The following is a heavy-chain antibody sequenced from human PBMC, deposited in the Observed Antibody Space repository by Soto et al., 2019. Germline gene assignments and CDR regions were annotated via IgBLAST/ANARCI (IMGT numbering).Heavy chain of an antibody. CDR3: AKDQPYIVVLRAGPTGAFDI. D-gene: IGHD2-2*01. CDR2: ISGSGGST. V-gene: IGHV3-23*01. CDR1: GFTFSSYA. J-gene: IGHJ3*02. Sequence: EVQLLESGGGLVQPGGSLRLSCAASGFTFSSYAMSWVRQAPGKGLEWVSAISGSGGSTYYADSVKGRFTISRDNSKNALYLQMNSLRAEDTAVYYCAKDQPYIVVLRAGPTGAFDIWGQGTMVTVSS.